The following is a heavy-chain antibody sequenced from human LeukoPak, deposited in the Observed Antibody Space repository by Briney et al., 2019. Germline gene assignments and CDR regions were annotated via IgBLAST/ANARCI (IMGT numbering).Heavy chain of an antibody. Sequence: PSETLSLTCTVPGGSVSSYYWSWIRQPPGKGLEWLGYIHYSGSTNYNPSLKSRVTISVDASKNQFSLNLRSVTAADTAVYYCARWRAASADPFDYWGQGTLVTVSS. D-gene: IGHD6-13*01. CDR2: IHYSGST. J-gene: IGHJ4*02. V-gene: IGHV4-59*02. CDR3: ARWRAASADPFDY. CDR1: GGSVSSYY.